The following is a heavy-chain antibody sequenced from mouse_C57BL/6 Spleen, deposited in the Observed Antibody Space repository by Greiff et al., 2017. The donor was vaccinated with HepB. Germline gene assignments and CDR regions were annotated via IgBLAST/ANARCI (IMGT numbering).Heavy chain of an antibody. CDR3: ARLYYGNFDY. CDR1: GYTFTDYN. CDR2: INPNNGGT. Sequence: EVQLQQSGPELVKPGASVKIPCKASGYTFTDYNKDWVKQSHGKSLEWIGDINPNNGGTIYNQKFKGKATLTVNKSSSTAYMELRSLTSEDTAVYYCARLYYGNFDYWGQGTTLTVSS. J-gene: IGHJ2*01. D-gene: IGHD2-1*01. V-gene: IGHV1-18*01.